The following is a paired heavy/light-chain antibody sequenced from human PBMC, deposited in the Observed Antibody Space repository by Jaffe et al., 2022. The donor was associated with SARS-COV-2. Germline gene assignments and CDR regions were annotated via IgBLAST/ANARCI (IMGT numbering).Heavy chain of an antibody. J-gene: IGHJ3*02. CDR2: ISSNSDRL. CDR3: VKERGGTYPDAFDI. V-gene: IGHV3-9*01. Sequence: EVQLVESGGGLVQPGRSLRLSCAASGFTFDYYAMHWVRQAPGKGLEWVSGISSNSDRLGYADSVKGRFTVSRDSAKNSLYLQMNSLRAEDTALYYCVKERGGTYPDAFDIWGQGTMVTVSS. CDR1: GFTFDYYA. D-gene: IGHD1-26*01.
Light chain of an antibody. CDR1: SSDVGGYKF. J-gene: IGLJ2*01. CDR3: TSYAGTNNVV. CDR2: EVT. Sequence: QSALTQPPSASGSPGQSVTISCTGTSSDVGGYKFVSWYQQHPGKAPKLMIYEVTKRPSGVPDRFSGSKSGNTASLTVSGLQAEDEADYYCTSYAGTNNVVFGGGTKLTVL. V-gene: IGLV2-8*01.